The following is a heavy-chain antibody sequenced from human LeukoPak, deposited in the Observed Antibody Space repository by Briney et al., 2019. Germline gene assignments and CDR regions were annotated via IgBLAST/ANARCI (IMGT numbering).Heavy chain of an antibody. CDR2: ISDSGDTT. CDR1: GFIFSSYG. V-gene: IGHV3-23*01. CDR3: AKAGDSAYYHDKSGYYY. Sequence: PGGSLRLSCAASGFIFSSYGMSWVRLAPGKGLEWVSSISDSGDTTFYADFLKGRFTVSRDNSKNTLCLQMNSLTADDTAVYYCAKAGDSAYYHDKSGYYYWGQGTLVTVSS. J-gene: IGHJ4*02. D-gene: IGHD3-22*01.